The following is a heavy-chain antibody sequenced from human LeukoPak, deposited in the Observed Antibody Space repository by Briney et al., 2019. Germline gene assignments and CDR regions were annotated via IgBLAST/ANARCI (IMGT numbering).Heavy chain of an antibody. CDR1: GFTFNSYT. CDR3: ARDFMGESGYAGY. Sequence: PGGSLRLSCAASGFTFNSYTMNWVRQAPGKGLEWISSISPGGNSVYYSDSLKGRSTISRDAATNSLYLQMSNVRADDTAMYYCARDFMGESGYAGYWGQGALVTVSS. D-gene: IGHD5-12*01. J-gene: IGHJ4*02. CDR2: ISPGGNSV. V-gene: IGHV3-21*01.